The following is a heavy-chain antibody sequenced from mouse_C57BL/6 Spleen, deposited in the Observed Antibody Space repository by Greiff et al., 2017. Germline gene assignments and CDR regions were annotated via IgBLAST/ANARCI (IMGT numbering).Heavy chain of an antibody. CDR2: IYPGSGST. Sequence: QVQLQQPGAELVKPGASVKMSCKASGYTFTSYWITWVKQRPGQGLEWIGDIYPGSGSTNYNEKFKSKATLTVDTSSSTAYMQLSSLTSGDSAVYYCARVYYYGGSCGDYYAMDYWGQGTSVTVSS. CDR3: ARVYYYGGSCGDYYAMDY. CDR1: GYTFTSYW. V-gene: IGHV1-55*01. J-gene: IGHJ4*01. D-gene: IGHD1-1*01.